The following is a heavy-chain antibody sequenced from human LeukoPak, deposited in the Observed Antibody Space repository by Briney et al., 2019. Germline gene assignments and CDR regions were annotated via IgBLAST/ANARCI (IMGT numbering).Heavy chain of an antibody. D-gene: IGHD2-2*01. V-gene: IGHV4-39*01. CDR3: ARLGSNCSSTSCYVGYDAFDI. J-gene: IGHJ3*02. CDR1: GGSISSSSYY. CDR2: IYYSGST. Sequence: PSETLSLTCTVSGGSISSSSYYWGWIRQPPGKGLEWIGCIYYSGSTYYNPSLKSRVTICVDTSKNQFSLKLSSVDAADTAVYYCARLGSNCSSTSCYVGYDAFDIWGQGTMVTVSS.